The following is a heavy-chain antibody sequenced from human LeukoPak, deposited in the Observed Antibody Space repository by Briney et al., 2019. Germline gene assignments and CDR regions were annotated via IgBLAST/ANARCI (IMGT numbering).Heavy chain of an antibody. V-gene: IGHV4-59*01. CDR1: GGAISSYY. CDR3: ARVRLLTFGGVIVRHYFDY. J-gene: IGHJ4*02. D-gene: IGHD3-16*02. CDR2: IYYSGST. Sequence: PSETLSLTCTASGGAISSYYWGWIRQPPGKGLEWIGYIYYSGSTNYNPSLKSRVTISVDTSKNQFSLKLSSVTAADTAVYYCARVRLLTFGGVIVRHYFDYWGQGTLVTVSS.